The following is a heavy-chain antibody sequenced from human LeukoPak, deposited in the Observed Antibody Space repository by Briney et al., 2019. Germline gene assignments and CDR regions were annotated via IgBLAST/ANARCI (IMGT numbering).Heavy chain of an antibody. CDR1: GFTFDDYA. J-gene: IGHJ4*02. CDR2: ISWNSGSI. D-gene: IGHD6-13*01. V-gene: IGHV3-9*01. Sequence: GGSLRLSCAASGFTFDDYAMHWVRQAPGKGLEWVSGISWNSGSIGYADSVKGRFTISRDNAKNSLYLQMNSLRAEGTALYYCAKSIAAAAPFDYWGQGTLVTVSS. CDR3: AKSIAAAAPFDY.